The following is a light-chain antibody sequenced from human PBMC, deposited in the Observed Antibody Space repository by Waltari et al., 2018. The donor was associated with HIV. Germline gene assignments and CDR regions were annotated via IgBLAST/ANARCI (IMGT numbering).Light chain of an antibody. CDR1: SLRNYY. CDR3: HSRDSSGKHVV. CDR2: GKN. J-gene: IGLJ2*01. V-gene: IGLV3-19*01. Sequence: SSELTQDPAVSVALGQTVRLTCHGDSLRNYYASWYQQKPGQAPFLVIYGKNNRPSGIPDRFSGSSSGNSASLTITGAQAEDEADYYCHSRDSSGKHVVFGGGTNLTVL.